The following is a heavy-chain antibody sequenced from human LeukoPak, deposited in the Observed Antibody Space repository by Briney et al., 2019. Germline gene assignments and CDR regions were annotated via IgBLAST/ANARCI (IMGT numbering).Heavy chain of an antibody. D-gene: IGHD6-19*01. CDR1: GFTFSSYA. J-gene: IGHJ6*02. CDR3: AKDSSGWYYYYYGMDV. Sequence: GRSLRLSCAASGFTFSSYAMHWVRQAPGKGLEWVAVISYDGSNKYYADSVKGRFTISRDNSKNTLYLQMNSLRAEDTAVNYCAKDSSGWYYYYYGMDVWGQGTTVTVSS. V-gene: IGHV3-30-3*01. CDR2: ISYDGSNK.